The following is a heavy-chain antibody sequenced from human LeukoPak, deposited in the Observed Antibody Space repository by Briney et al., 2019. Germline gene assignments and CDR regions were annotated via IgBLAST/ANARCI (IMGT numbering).Heavy chain of an antibody. V-gene: IGHV4-34*01. D-gene: IGHD3-22*01. Sequence: SETLSLTCAVYGGSFSGYYWSWIRQPPGKGLEWIGEINHSGSTNYNPSLKSRVTISVDTSKNQFSLKLSSVTAADTAVYYCARANGNYYDSSGYYYYDDYWGQGTLVTVSS. CDR3: ARANGNYYDSSGYYYYDDY. CDR2: INHSGST. J-gene: IGHJ4*02. CDR1: GGSFSGYY.